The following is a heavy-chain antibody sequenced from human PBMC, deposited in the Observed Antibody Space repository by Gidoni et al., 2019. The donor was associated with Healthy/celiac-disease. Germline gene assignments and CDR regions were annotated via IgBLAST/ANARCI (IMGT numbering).Heavy chain of an antibody. CDR1: GGTFSSYA. Sequence: QVQLLQSGAEVKKPGSSVKVSCKASGGTFSSYAISWVRQAPGQGLEWMGGIIPIFGTANYAKKFQGRVTITADESTSTAYMELRRLRSEDTAVYDGERVGGYCSGGSCLDEDYYGMDVWGQGTTVTVSS. D-gene: IGHD2-15*01. J-gene: IGHJ6*02. V-gene: IGHV1-69*01. CDR2: IIPIFGTA. CDR3: ERVGGYCSGGSCLDEDYYGMDV.